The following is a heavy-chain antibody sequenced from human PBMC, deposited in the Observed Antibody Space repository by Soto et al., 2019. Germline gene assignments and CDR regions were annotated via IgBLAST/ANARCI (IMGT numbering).Heavy chain of an antibody. J-gene: IGHJ6*02. D-gene: IGHD6-6*01. V-gene: IGHV5-51*01. CDR3: ASSIAARYFYYGMDV. CDR2: IYPGDSDT. CDR1: GYSFTSYW. Sequence: PGESLKISCKGSGYSFTSYWIGWVRQMPGKGLEWMGIIYPGDSDTRYSPSFQGQVTISADKSISTAYLQWSSLKASDTAMYYCASSIAARYFYYGMDVWGQGTTVTSP.